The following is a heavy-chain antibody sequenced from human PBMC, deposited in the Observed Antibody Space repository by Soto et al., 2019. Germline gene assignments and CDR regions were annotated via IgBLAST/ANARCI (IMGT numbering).Heavy chain of an antibody. Sequence: QVQLQESGPGLVKPSETLSLTCTVSGGSVSSGSYYWSWIRQPPGKGLEWIGYIYYSGSTNYNPSLKSRVTISVDPSKTQFSLTLSSVTAAATAVYYCARGSGPNDAFEIWGQGTMVTVSS. CDR1: GGSVSSGSYY. D-gene: IGHD2-15*01. V-gene: IGHV4-61*01. CDR3: ARGSGPNDAFEI. J-gene: IGHJ3*02. CDR2: IYYSGST.